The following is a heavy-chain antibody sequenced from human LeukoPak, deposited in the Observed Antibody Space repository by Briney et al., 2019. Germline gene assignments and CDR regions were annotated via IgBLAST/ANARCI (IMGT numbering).Heavy chain of an antibody. J-gene: IGHJ4*02. CDR2: VNHSGYT. CDR1: GTPFSSYY. CDR3: ARMTTGHDF. Sequence: SETLSLTCAASGTPFSSYYWSWIRQPPGKGLEWIGEVNHSGYTNDNPSLKSRVTISVDTSKNQFSLRLRSVTAADTAVYFCARMTTGHDFWGQGTLVTVSS. V-gene: IGHV4-34*01. D-gene: IGHD4-17*01.